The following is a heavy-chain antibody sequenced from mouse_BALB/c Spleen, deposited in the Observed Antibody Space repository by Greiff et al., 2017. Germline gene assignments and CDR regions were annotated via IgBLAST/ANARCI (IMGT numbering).Heavy chain of an antibody. CDR1: GYSITSDYA. CDR3: ARSGTTADY. J-gene: IGHJ2*01. Sequence: ESGPGLVKPSQSLSLTCTVTGYSITSDYAWNWIRQFPGNKLEWMGYISYSGSTSYNPSLKSRISITRDTSKNQFFLQLNSVTTEDTATYYCARSGTTADYWGQGTTLTVSS. CDR2: ISYSGST. V-gene: IGHV3-2*02. D-gene: IGHD1-2*01.